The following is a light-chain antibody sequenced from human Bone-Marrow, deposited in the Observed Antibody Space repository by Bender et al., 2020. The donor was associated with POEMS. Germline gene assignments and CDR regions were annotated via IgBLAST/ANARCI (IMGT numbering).Light chain of an antibody. CDR3: CSYAGHDTLM. J-gene: IGLJ3*02. CDR1: SSDVGSYNL. V-gene: IGLV2-23*01. CDR2: EGT. Sequence: QSALTQAASVSGSPGQSITISCTGTSSDVGSYNLVSWYQQHPDKAPKLIIYEGTRRPSGVSNRFSGSKSGTTASLTISGLQAEDEADYYCCSYAGHDTLMFDGGTKLTVL.